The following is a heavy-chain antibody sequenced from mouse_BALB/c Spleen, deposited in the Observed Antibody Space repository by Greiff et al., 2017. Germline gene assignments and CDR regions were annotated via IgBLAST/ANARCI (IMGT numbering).Heavy chain of an antibody. CDR2: ISSGSSTI. V-gene: IGHV5-17*02. Sequence: EVKLMESGGGLVQPGGSRKLSCAASGFTFSSFGMHWVRQAPEKGLEWVAYISSGSSTIYYADTVKGRFTISRDNPKNTLFLQMTSLRSEDTAMYYCARNYGLDYWGQGTTLTVSS. CDR1: GFTFSSFG. D-gene: IGHD1-1*01. CDR3: ARNYGLDY. J-gene: IGHJ2*01.